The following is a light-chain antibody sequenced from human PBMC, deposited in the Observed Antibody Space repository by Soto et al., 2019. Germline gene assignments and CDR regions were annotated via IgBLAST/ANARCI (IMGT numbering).Light chain of an antibody. CDR1: KFGSKN. J-gene: IGLJ1*01. V-gene: IGLV3-21*02. Sequence: SYELTQPPSVSVAPGQTARITCGGNKFGSKNMNWYQQKPGQAPVLVVYDDNDRPAGIPERFSGSTSGDTATLTIRRVEAGDEADYYCQVWDSSADHQGVFGSGTKLTVL. CDR2: DDN. CDR3: QVWDSSADHQGV.